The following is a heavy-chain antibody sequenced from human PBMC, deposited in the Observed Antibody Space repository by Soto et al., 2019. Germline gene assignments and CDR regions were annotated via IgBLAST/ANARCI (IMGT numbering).Heavy chain of an antibody. D-gene: IGHD2-15*01. CDR2: INPNSGGT. CDR3: ARTDCSGGSCYSGPHYGMDV. CDR1: GYTFTGYY. Sequence: ASVKVSCKASGYTFTGYYMHWVRQAPGQGLEWMGWINPNSGGTNYAQKFQGRVTMTRDTSISTAYMELSRLRSDDTAVYYCARTDCSGGSCYSGPHYGMDVWGQGITVTVCS. V-gene: IGHV1-2*02. J-gene: IGHJ6*02.